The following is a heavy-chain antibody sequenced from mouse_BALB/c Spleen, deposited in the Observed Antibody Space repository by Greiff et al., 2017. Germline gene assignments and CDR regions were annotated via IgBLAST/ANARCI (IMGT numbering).Heavy chain of an antibody. CDR1: GYSITSDYA. Sequence: EVMLVESGPGLVKPSQSLSLTCTVTGYSITSDYAWNWIRQFPGNKLEWMGYISYSGSTSYNPSLKSRISITRDTSKNQFFLQLNSVTTEDTATYYCASGISFAYWGQGTLVTVSA. CDR2: ISYSGST. CDR3: ASGISFAY. D-gene: IGHD4-1*01. V-gene: IGHV3-2*02. J-gene: IGHJ3*01.